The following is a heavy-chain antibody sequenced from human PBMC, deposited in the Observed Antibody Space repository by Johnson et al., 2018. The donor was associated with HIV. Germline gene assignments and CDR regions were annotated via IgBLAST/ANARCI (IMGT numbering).Heavy chain of an antibody. D-gene: IGHD1-26*01. J-gene: IGHJ3*02. CDR2: INQDGREK. CDR3: TTDVPGGPYYNAFDI. V-gene: IGHV3-7*03. Sequence: VHLVESGGGVVQPGRSLRLSCAASGFTFSSYAMHWVRQAPGKGLEWVANINQDGREKYDVDSVKGRFTISRDNAKNSTYLQMNSLRAEDTALYYCTTDVPGGPYYNAFDIWGQGTMVTVSS. CDR1: GFTFSSYA.